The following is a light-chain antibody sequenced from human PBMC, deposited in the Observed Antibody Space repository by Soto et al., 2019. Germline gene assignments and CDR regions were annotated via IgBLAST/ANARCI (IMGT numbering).Light chain of an antibody. CDR1: QDIANF. Sequence: IQMTQSPSSLSASVGDRVTITCRASQDIANFLHWYQHKPGKAPRLLLYAASNLQRGVPSRFSGRGSGTDFTLTINSLEPEDFASYYCHQSLSSPYSFGPGTKVDIK. J-gene: IGKJ2*03. CDR2: AAS. V-gene: IGKV1-39*01. CDR3: HQSLSSPYS.